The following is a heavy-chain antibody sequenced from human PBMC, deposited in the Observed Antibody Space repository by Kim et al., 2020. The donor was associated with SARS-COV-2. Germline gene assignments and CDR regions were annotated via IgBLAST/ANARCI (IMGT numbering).Heavy chain of an antibody. D-gene: IGHD5-12*01. Sequence: GGSLRLSCAASGFTFSSYSMNWVRQAPGKGLEWVSSISSSSSYIYYADSVKGRFTISRDNAKNSLYLQMNSLRAEDTAVYYCAREYLDGYTPSAVDYWGQGTLVTVSS. CDR3: AREYLDGYTPSAVDY. CDR1: GFTFSSYS. CDR2: ISSSSSYI. J-gene: IGHJ4*02. V-gene: IGHV3-21*01.